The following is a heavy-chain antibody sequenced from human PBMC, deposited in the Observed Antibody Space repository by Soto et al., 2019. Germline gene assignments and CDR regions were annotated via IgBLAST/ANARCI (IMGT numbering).Heavy chain of an antibody. V-gene: IGHV3-23*01. J-gene: IGHJ4*02. Sequence: VGSLRLSCAASGFTFSSYAMSWVRQAPGKGLEWVSAISGSGGSTYYADSVKGRFTISRDNSKNTLYLQMNSLRAEDTAVYYCVIVDGTSSKIKGPGSARYWGQGTLVTVSS. D-gene: IGHD6-19*01. CDR1: GFTFSSYA. CDR3: VIVDGTSSKIKGPGSARY. CDR2: ISGSGGST.